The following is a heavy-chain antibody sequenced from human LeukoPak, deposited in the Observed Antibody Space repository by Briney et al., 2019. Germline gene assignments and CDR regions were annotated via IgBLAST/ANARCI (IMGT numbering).Heavy chain of an antibody. CDR3: ARDPSAAGTSIFDY. D-gene: IGHD6-13*01. Sequence: SETLSLTCTVSGGSISSSSYSWGWIRQPPGKGLEWIGSIYYSGSTYYNPSLKSRVTISVDTSKNQFSLKLSSVTAADTAVYYCARDPSAAGTSIFDYWGQGTLVTVSS. CDR1: GGSISSSSYS. CDR2: IYYSGST. V-gene: IGHV4-39*07. J-gene: IGHJ4*02.